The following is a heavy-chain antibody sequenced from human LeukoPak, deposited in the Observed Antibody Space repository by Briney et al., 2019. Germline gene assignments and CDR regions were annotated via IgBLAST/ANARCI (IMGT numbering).Heavy chain of an antibody. CDR1: GYTFTSYG. CDR3: ARSRLWFGPYYYYMDV. CDR2: ISAYNGNT. Sequence: ASVTVSCKASGYTFTSYGISWVRQAPGQGLEWMGWISAYNGNTNYAQKLQGRVTMTTDTSTSTAYMELRSLRSDDTAVYYCARSRLWFGPYYYYMDVWGKGTTVTISS. D-gene: IGHD3-10*01. V-gene: IGHV1-18*01. J-gene: IGHJ6*03.